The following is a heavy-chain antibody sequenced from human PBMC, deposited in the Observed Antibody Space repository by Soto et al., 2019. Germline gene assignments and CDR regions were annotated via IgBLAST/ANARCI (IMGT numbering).Heavy chain of an antibody. CDR1: GFPFSTYA. D-gene: IGHD6-19*01. Sequence: QVQLVESGGDVVQPGRSLRLSCTASGFPFSTYAMHWVRQAPGKGLEWVAVISSDGTNTYYADFVKGRVTISRDNSKNRLYLQMNSLRNEDTAVYHCAREKAVAGLEYWGQGDMVTVSA. CDR3: AREKAVAGLEY. J-gene: IGHJ4*02. CDR2: ISSDGTNT. V-gene: IGHV3-30*14.